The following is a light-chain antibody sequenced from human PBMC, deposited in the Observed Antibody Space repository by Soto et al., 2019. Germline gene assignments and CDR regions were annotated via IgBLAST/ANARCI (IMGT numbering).Light chain of an antibody. CDR1: SSDVGGYNY. J-gene: IGLJ7*01. V-gene: IGLV2-14*01. Sequence: QSALTQPASVSGSPGQSITISCTGTSSDVGGYNYVSWYQQHPGKAPKLMIYEVSNRPSGVSNRFSGSKSGNTASLTISWLQAEDEADYYCSSYTSSSTLVFGGGTQLPVL. CDR2: EVS. CDR3: SSYTSSSTLV.